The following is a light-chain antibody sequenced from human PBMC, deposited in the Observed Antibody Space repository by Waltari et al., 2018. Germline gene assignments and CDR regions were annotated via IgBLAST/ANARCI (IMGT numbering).Light chain of an antibody. CDR1: QSVSSN. V-gene: IGKV3-15*01. J-gene: IGKJ4*01. CDR2: GAS. Sequence: EIVMTQSPATLSVSPGERATLSRRASQSVSSNLAWYQQTPGQAPRLLIYGASTRATGIPARFSGSGSGTEFTLTISSMQSEDFAVYYCQQYNNWPPLTFGGGTKVEIK. CDR3: QQYNNWPPLT.